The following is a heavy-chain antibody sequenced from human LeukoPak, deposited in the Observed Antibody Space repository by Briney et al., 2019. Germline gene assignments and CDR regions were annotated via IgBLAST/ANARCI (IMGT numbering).Heavy chain of an antibody. CDR2: ISGSGGST. CDR1: GFTFSSYA. Sequence: PGGSLRLSCAASGFTFSSYAMSWVRQAPGKGLEWVSAISGSGGSTYYADSVKGRFTISRDNSKNTLYLQMNSLRAEDTAVYYCAKGDTIFGVAIIISHDYWGQGTLVTVSS. V-gene: IGHV3-23*01. D-gene: IGHD3-3*01. J-gene: IGHJ4*02. CDR3: AKGDTIFGVAIIISHDY.